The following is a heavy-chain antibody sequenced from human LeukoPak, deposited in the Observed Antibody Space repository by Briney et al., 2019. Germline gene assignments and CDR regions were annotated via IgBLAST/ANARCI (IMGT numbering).Heavy chain of an antibody. D-gene: IGHD3-22*01. CDR1: GYTFTGYY. CDR2: INPNSGGT. CDR3: ARGGYYDSSGYRVLDY. Sequence: ASVKVSGKASGYTFTGYYMHWVRQAPGQGLEWMGWINPNSGGTNYAQKFQGRVTMTRDTSISTAHMELSRLRSDDTAVYYCARGGYYDSSGYRVLDYWGQGTLVTVSS. J-gene: IGHJ4*02. V-gene: IGHV1-2*02.